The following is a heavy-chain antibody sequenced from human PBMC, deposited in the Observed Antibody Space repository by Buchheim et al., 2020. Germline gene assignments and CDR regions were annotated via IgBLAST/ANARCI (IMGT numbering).Heavy chain of an antibody. J-gene: IGHJ4*02. CDR2: ISYDGSNK. V-gene: IGHV3-30*18. CDR1: GFTFSSYG. CDR3: AKLRSYFDY. Sequence: QVQLVESGGGVVQPGRSLRLSCAASGFTFSSYGMHWVRQAPGKGLEWVAVISYDGSNKYYADSVKGRFTISRDNSKNTLNLQMNSLRAEDTAVYYCAKLRSYFDYWGQGTL.